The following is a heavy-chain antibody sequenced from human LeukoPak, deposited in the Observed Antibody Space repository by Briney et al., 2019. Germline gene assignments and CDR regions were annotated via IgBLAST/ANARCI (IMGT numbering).Heavy chain of an antibody. CDR3: ARGLGGWPIDY. CDR1: GFTFSSYW. V-gene: IGHV3-7*01. Sequence: GGSLRLSCAASGFTFSSYWMSWVRQAPGKGLEWVANIKQDGSEKYYVDPVKGRFTISRDNAKNSLYLQMNSLRAEDTAVYYCARGLGGWPIDYWGQGTLVTVSS. J-gene: IGHJ4*02. D-gene: IGHD6-19*01. CDR2: IKQDGSEK.